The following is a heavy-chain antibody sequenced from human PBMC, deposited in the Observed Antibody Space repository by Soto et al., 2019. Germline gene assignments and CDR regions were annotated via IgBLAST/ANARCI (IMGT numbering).Heavy chain of an antibody. J-gene: IGHJ4*02. CDR1: GFTFDDYA. Sequence: DVQLVESGGGLVQPGRSLRLSCAASGFTFDDYAMHWVRQAPGKGLEWVSGISWNSGSIGYADSVKGRFTISSDNAKNSLYLQMNRLSAEDTALYYCAKDMSPLAAPYYFAYWGQGTLVTVSS. CDR3: AKDMSPLAAPYYFAY. V-gene: IGHV3-9*01. CDR2: ISWNSGSI. D-gene: IGHD6-13*01.